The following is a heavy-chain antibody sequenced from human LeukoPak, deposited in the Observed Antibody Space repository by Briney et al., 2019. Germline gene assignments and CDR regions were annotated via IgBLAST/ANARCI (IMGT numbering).Heavy chain of an antibody. Sequence: SESLSLTCTVSAGSISSYYWSWIRQPPGKGLEWIGYIYSSGSTNYNPSLKSRVTISVDTSKNQFSLKLSSVAAADTAVYYCARVDEGGYYYYGMDVWGQGTTVTVSS. CDR3: ARVDEGGYYYYGMDV. J-gene: IGHJ6*02. CDR1: AGSISSYY. CDR2: IYSSGST. V-gene: IGHV4-59*01. D-gene: IGHD3-16*01.